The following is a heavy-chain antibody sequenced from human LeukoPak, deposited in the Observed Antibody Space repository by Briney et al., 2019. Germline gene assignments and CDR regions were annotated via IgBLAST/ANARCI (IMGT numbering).Heavy chain of an antibody. V-gene: IGHV4-4*02. CDR3: ARVGVDYSGNIIKYFFDY. CDR1: GGSISSSNW. Sequence: PSETLSLTCAVSGGSISSSNWWSWIRQPPGKGLEWIGEIYHSGSTNYNPSLKSRVTISVDKSKTQFSLKLSPVTAADTAVYYCARVGVDYSGNIIKYFFDYWGQGTLVTVSS. D-gene: IGHD4-23*01. J-gene: IGHJ4*02. CDR2: IYHSGST.